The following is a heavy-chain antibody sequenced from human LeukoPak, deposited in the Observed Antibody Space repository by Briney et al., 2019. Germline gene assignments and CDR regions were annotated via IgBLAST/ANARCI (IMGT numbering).Heavy chain of an antibody. CDR3: ARDSGEDGWFGEPITAFDY. Sequence: SETLSLTCTVSGGSISSYYWSWIRQPAGKGLEWIGRIYTSGGTNYNPSLKSRVTMSVDTSKNQFSLKLSSVTAADTAVYYCARDSGEDGWFGEPITAFDYWGQGTLVTVSS. J-gene: IGHJ4*02. CDR2: IYTSGGT. D-gene: IGHD3-10*01. CDR1: GGSISSYY. V-gene: IGHV4-4*07.